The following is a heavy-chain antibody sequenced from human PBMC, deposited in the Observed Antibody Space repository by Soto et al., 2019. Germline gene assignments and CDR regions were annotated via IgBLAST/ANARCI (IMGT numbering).Heavy chain of an antibody. CDR3: ARGGYDYYSRGSAY. D-gene: IGHD5-12*01. CDR1: GGTFSSYA. CDR2: IIPIFGRA. V-gene: IGHV1-69*01. J-gene: IGHJ4*02. Sequence: QVQLVQSGAEVKKPGSSVKVSCKASGGTFSSYAITWVRQAPGQGLEWMGGIIPIFGRANYAQKFQGRVTITADESTSTAYMELSSLTSEGTAVYYCARGGYDYYSRGSAYWGQGALITVSS.